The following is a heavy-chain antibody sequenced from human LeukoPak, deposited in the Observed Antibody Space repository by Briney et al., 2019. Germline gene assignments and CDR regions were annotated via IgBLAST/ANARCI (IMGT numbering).Heavy chain of an antibody. CDR2: INHSGST. CDR1: GGSFSGYY. V-gene: IGHV4-34*01. Sequence: SETLSLTCAVYGGSFSGYYWSWIRQPPGKGLEWIGEINHSGSTNYNPSLKSRVTISVDTSKNQFSLKLSFVTAADTAVYYCAGGRSSNGYSSGWYSPYYYGMDVWGQGTTVTVSS. CDR3: AGGRSSNGYSSGWYSPYYYGMDV. D-gene: IGHD6-19*01. J-gene: IGHJ6*02.